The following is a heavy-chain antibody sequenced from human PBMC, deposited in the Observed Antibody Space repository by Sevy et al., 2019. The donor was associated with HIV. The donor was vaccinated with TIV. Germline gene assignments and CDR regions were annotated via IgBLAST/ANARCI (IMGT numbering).Heavy chain of an antibody. CDR2: ISSSSSYI. CDR3: ARDSFEDYYGSGSYPY. V-gene: IGHV3-21*01. J-gene: IGHJ4*02. D-gene: IGHD3-10*01. CDR1: GFTFSSYS. Sequence: EGSLRLSCAASGFTFSSYSMNWVRQAPGKGLEWVSSISSSSSYIYYADSVKGRFTISRDNAKNSLYLQMNSLRAEDTAVYYCARDSFEDYYGSGSYPYWGQGTLVTVSS.